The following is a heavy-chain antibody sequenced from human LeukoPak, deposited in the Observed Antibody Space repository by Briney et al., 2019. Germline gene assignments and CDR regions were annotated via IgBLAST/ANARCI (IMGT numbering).Heavy chain of an antibody. CDR1: GFTFSSYW. CDR3: ARGSGNYYDSSGYSD. Sequence: GGSLRLSCAPPGFTFSSYWMSWVRQAPGRGRGWGAHINQDGSEKYYVDSVKGRFTISRDNAKNSLYLQMNSLRAEDTAVYYCARGSGNYYDSSGYSDWGQGTLVTVSS. J-gene: IGHJ4*02. CDR2: INQDGSEK. D-gene: IGHD3-22*01. V-gene: IGHV3-7*01.